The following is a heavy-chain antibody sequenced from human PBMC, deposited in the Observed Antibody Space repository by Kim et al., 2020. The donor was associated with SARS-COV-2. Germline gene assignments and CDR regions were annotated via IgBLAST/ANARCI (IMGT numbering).Heavy chain of an antibody. V-gene: IGHV4-31*03. D-gene: IGHD2-2*02. CDR2: IYYSGST. CDR3: ARHVCSSTSSNSFDC. J-gene: IGHJ4*02. CDR1: GGSISSGGYY. Sequence: SETLSLTCTVSGGSISSGGYYWSWIRQHPGKGLEWIGYIYYSGSTYYNPSLKSRVTISVDTSKNQFSLKLSSVTAADTAVYYCARHVCSSTSSNSFDCWGQGTPGTVSP.